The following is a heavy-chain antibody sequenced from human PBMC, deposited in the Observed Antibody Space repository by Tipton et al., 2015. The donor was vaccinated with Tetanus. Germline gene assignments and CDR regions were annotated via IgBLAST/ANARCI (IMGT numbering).Heavy chain of an antibody. D-gene: IGHD3-10*01. CDR1: GYSFTGYY. Sequence: QLVQSGAEVTKPGASVKVSCRASGYSFTGYYIHWLRQAPGQGLEWMGCISSNNGGTNYAQKFQGSVTMTRDTSISTAYMELSRLRSDDTAVYYCARELGGSGFPDYWGQGTLVTVSP. V-gene: IGHV1-2*02. CDR3: ARELGGSGFPDY. CDR2: ISSNNGGT. J-gene: IGHJ4*02.